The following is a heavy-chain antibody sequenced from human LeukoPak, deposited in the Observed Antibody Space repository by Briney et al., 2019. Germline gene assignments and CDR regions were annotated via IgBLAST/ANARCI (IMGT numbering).Heavy chain of an antibody. CDR1: GFTFSSSA. J-gene: IGHJ4*02. Sequence: GGSLRLSCAASGFTFSSSAMSWVRQAPGKGLEWVSSISGTGASTYYADSVKGRFTISRDSSKNTLYLQMDSLRAEDTAVYYCAKGARVGAGKYYFDYWGQGTLVTVSS. D-gene: IGHD1-1*01. CDR2: ISGTGAST. V-gene: IGHV3-23*01. CDR3: AKGARVGAGKYYFDY.